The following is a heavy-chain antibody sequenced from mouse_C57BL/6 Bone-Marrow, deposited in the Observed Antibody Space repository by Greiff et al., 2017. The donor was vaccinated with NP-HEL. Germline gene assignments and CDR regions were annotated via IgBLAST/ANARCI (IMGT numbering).Heavy chain of an antibody. CDR3: AREGFLSYYYFDY. Sequence: VQLQQPGAELVKPGASVKMSCKASGYTFTSYWITWVKQRPGQGLEWIGDIYPGSGSTYYNEKFQSKATLTVDTSYSTAYMQLSSLTTEDSAVYYCAREGFLSYYYFDYWGQGTTLTVSS. V-gene: IGHV1-55*01. D-gene: IGHD2-10*01. J-gene: IGHJ2*01. CDR2: IYPGSGST. CDR1: GYTFTSYW.